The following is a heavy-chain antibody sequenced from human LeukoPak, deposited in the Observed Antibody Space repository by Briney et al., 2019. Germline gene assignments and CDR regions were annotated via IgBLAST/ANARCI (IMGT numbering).Heavy chain of an antibody. CDR3: TGNYYGSGSYADFDY. V-gene: IGHV3-73*01. D-gene: IGHD3-10*01. Sequence: GGSLRLSCAASGFTFSGSAMHWVRQASGKGLEWVGRIRSKANNYATAYGASVKGRFTISRDDSKNTAYLQMDSLKTEDTAVYYCTGNYYGSGSYADFDYWGQGTLVTVSS. J-gene: IGHJ4*02. CDR1: GFTFSGSA. CDR2: IRSKANNYAT.